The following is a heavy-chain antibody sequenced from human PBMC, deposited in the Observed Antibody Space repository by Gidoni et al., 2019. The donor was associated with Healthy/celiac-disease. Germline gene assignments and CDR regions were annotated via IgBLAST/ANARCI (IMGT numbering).Heavy chain of an antibody. CDR3: AREEVRGVIDY. J-gene: IGHJ4*02. CDR2: IKQDGSEK. V-gene: IGHV3-7*01. CDR1: GFTFSRYW. Sequence: EVQLVESGGGLVQPGGSLRLSCAASGFTFSRYWMSWVRQAPGKGLEWVANIKQDGSEKYYVDSVKGRFTISRDNAKNSLYLQMNSLRAEDTAVYYCAREEVRGVIDYWGQGTLVTVSS. D-gene: IGHD3-10*01.